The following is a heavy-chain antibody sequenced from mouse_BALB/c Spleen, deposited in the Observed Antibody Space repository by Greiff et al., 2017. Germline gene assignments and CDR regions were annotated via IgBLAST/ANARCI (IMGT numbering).Heavy chain of an antibody. V-gene: IGHV1-14*01. Sequence: EVHLVESGPELVKPGASVKMSCKASGYTFTSYVMHWVKQKPGQGLEWIGYINPYNDGTKYNEKFKGKATLTSDKSSSTAYMELSSLTSEDSAVYYCARSNYDYDDAMDYWGQGTSVTVSS. CDR1: GYTFTSYV. D-gene: IGHD2-4*01. CDR3: ARSNYDYDDAMDY. CDR2: INPYNDGT. J-gene: IGHJ4*01.